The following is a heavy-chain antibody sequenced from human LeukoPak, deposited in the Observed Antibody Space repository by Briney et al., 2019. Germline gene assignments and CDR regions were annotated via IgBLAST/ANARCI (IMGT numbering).Heavy chain of an antibody. D-gene: IGHD3-3*01. CDR3: ASARFLSHYYYYMDV. CDR1: GYTFTGYY. J-gene: IGHJ6*03. CDR2: ISPNSGGT. V-gene: IGHV1-2*02. Sequence: ASVKVSCKASGYTFTGYYMHWVRQAPGQGLEWMGWISPNSGGTNYAQRFQGRVTITTDESTSTAYMELSSLRPEDTAVYYCASARFLSHYYYYMDVWGKGTTVTVSS.